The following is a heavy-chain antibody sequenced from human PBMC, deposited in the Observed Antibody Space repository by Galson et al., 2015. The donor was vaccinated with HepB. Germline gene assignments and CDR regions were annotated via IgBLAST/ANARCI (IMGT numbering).Heavy chain of an antibody. Sequence: SVKVSCKASGYTFTSYDINWVRQATGQGLEWMGWMNPNSGGTNYAQKFQGRVTMTRDTSISTAYMELSRLRSDDTAVYYCARGSWDLRFLEWLFPNDAFDIWGQGTMVTVSS. CDR1: GYTFTSYD. CDR2: MNPNSGGT. D-gene: IGHD3-3*01. J-gene: IGHJ3*02. V-gene: IGHV1-2*02. CDR3: ARGSWDLRFLEWLFPNDAFDI.